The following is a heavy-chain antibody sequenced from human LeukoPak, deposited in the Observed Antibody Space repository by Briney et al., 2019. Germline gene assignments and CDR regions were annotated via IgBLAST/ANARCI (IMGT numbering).Heavy chain of an antibody. J-gene: IGHJ4*02. CDR3: ARDRGRFGELLAY. CDR1: GFTFSSYG. V-gene: IGHV3-33*01. CDR2: IWYDGSNK. Sequence: GGSLRLSCAASGFTFSSYGMHWVRQAPGKGLEWVAVIWYDGSNKYYADSVKGRFTISRDNSKNTLYLQMNSLRAEDTAVYYCARDRGRFGELLAYWGQGTLVTVSS. D-gene: IGHD3-10*01.